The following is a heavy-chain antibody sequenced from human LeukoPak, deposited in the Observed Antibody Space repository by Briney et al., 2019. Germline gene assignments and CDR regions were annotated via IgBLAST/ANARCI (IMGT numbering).Heavy chain of an antibody. CDR1: GFTFSSYA. Sequence: PGGSLRLSCAASGFTFSSYAMSWVRQAPGKGLAWVSAISGSGGSTYYADSVKGRFTISRDNSKNTLYLQMNSLRAEDTAVYYCAAHLGYCSGGSCHGWFDPWGQGTLVTVSS. CDR3: AAHLGYCSGGSCHGWFDP. CDR2: ISGSGGST. J-gene: IGHJ5*02. V-gene: IGHV3-23*01. D-gene: IGHD2-15*01.